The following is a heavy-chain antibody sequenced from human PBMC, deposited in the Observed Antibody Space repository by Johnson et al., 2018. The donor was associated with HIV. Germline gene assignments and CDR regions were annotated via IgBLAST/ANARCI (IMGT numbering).Heavy chain of an antibody. J-gene: IGHJ3*02. CDR1: GFTFSDYY. Sequence: VQLVESGGGLVKPGGSLRLSCAASGFTFSDYYMSWIRQAPGKGLEWVSVIYSGGSTYYADSVKGRFTISRDNSKNTLYLQMNSLRAEDTAVYYCARAYSYGAFDIWGLGTKVTVSS. D-gene: IGHD5-18*01. CDR2: IYSGGST. V-gene: IGHV3-66*01. CDR3: ARAYSYGAFDI.